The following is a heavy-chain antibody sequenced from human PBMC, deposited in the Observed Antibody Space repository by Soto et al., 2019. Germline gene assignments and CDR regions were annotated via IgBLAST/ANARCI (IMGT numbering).Heavy chain of an antibody. CDR3: ARYIPGVRYYGMDV. D-gene: IGHD2-2*01. J-gene: IGHJ6*02. V-gene: IGHV3-23*01. Sequence: EVQLLESGGGLVQPGGSLRLSCAASGFTFSSYAVKWVRQAPGKGLEWVSLIGESGTPTYYADSVKGRFTISRDNSGNTLFLEMCSLRAEDTAVYYCARYIPGVRYYGMDVWGQGTTVTDSS. CDR1: GFTFSSYA. CDR2: IGESGTPT.